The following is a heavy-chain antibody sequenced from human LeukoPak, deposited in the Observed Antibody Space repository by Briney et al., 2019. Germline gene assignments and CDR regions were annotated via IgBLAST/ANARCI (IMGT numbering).Heavy chain of an antibody. J-gene: IGHJ4*02. CDR1: GFTVSGNC. V-gene: IGHV3-53*01. Sequence: PGGSLRLSCAVSGFTVSGNCMSWVRQAPGEGLEWVSLIYSGGTTDYADSVRGRFTISRDNSKNTVYLQMDSLRAEDTALYFCARRAGDYSHPYDYWGQGTLVTVSP. CDR2: IYSGGTT. D-gene: IGHD3-22*01. CDR3: ARRAGDYSHPYDY.